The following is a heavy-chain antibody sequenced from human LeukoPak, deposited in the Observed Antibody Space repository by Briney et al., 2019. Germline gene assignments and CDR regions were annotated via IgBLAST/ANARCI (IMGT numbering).Heavy chain of an antibody. Sequence: GGSLRLSCAASGFPFSSYGTHWVRQAPGKGLEWVAAISHDGSNKHYADSVKGRFTISRDNSKNTLYLQMNSLRAEDTAVYYCARGSIAVAPYDYWGQGTLVTVSS. D-gene: IGHD6-19*01. CDR2: ISHDGSNK. CDR3: ARGSIAVAPYDY. CDR1: GFPFSSYG. J-gene: IGHJ4*02. V-gene: IGHV3-30*03.